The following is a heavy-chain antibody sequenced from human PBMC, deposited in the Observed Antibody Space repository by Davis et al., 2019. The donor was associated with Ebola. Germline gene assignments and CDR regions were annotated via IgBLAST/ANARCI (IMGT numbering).Heavy chain of an antibody. J-gene: IGHJ4*02. CDR2: ISWNSGSI. Sequence: GGSLRLSCAASGFTFSNAWMNWVRQAPGKGLEWVSGISWNSGSIGYADSVKGRFTISRDNAKNSLYLQMNSLRAEDTALYYCAKDISYGSGSSSFDYWGQGTLVTVSS. D-gene: IGHD3-10*01. CDR1: GFTFSNAW. V-gene: IGHV3-9*01. CDR3: AKDISYGSGSSSFDY.